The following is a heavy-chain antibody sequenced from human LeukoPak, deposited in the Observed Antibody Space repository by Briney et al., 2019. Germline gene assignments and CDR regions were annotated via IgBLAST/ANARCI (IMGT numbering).Heavy chain of an antibody. CDR1: GFTFSSYP. Sequence: QPGGSLRLSCAASGFTFSSYPMSWVRQAPGKGLEWVSAISGSGGSTYYADSVKGRFTISRDNSKNTLYLQMNSLRAEDTAVYYCATYGYGDYASYYYYGMDVWGQGTTVTVSS. V-gene: IGHV3-23*01. CDR2: ISGSGGST. D-gene: IGHD4-17*01. J-gene: IGHJ6*02. CDR3: ATYGYGDYASYYYYGMDV.